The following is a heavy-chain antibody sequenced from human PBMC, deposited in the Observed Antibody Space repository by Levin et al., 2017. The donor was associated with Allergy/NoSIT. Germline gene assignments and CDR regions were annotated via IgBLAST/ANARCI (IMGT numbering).Heavy chain of an antibody. CDR2: INSDGSST. Sequence: QAGGSLRLSCAASGFTFSSYWMHWVRQAPGKGLVWVSRINSDGSSTSYADSVKGRFTISRDNAKNTLYLQMNSLRAEDTAVYYCARGIRGRSNAFDSWGQGTMVTVSS. V-gene: IGHV3-74*01. CDR3: ARGIRGRSNAFDS. J-gene: IGHJ3*02. D-gene: IGHD3-16*01. CDR1: GFTFSSYW.